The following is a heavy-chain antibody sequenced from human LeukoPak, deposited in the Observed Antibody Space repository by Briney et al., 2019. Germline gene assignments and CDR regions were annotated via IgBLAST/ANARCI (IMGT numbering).Heavy chain of an antibody. CDR1: EFSFSIYD. Sequence: GGSLRLSCTASEFSFSIYDLHWVPQAPGKGLEYVSTIGTAGDTYYAGSVRDRVFISREDAKNSLYLQMISLRADDTAVYYCARAPSRGERLRAFDVWGQGTMVTVST. J-gene: IGHJ3*01. D-gene: IGHD1-26*01. CDR2: IGTAGDT. V-gene: IGHV3-13*01. CDR3: ARAPSRGERLRAFDV.